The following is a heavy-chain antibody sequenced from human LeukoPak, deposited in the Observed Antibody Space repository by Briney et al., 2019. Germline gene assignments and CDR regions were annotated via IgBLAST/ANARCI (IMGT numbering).Heavy chain of an antibody. V-gene: IGHV4-59*01. CDR3: ARVRDYPSYFDY. CDR2: IYYSGST. CDR1: GGSISNYF. J-gene: IGHJ4*02. Sequence: SETLSLTCTVSGGSISNYFWSWIRQPAGKGLEWIGYIYYSGSTNYNPSLKSRVTISVDTSKNQFSLKLSSVTAADTAVYYCARVRDYPSYFDYWGQGTLVTVSS. D-gene: IGHD4-17*01.